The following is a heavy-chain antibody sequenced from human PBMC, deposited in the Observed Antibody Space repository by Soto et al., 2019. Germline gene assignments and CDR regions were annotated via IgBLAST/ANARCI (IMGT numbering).Heavy chain of an antibody. V-gene: IGHV1-69*01. CDR2: ISPIFGTA. CDR1: GGTFSSYS. D-gene: IGHD1-26*01. Sequence: QVQLVQSGAEVKKPGSSVKVSCKASGGTFSSYSINGVRQAPGQGLEWMGEISPIFGTANYAQKFQGRVTITADESTSTAYMELGSLRSADTAVYYCARDGGRHSGGIDYGGQGTLVTVSS. J-gene: IGHJ4*02. CDR3: ARDGGRHSGGIDY.